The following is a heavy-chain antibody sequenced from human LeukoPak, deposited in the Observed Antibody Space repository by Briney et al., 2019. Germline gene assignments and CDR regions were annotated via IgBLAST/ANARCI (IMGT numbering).Heavy chain of an antibody. D-gene: IGHD3-22*01. J-gene: IGHJ4*02. CDR2: IYYSGST. Sequence: PSETLSLTCAVYGGSFSGYYWSWIRQPPGKGLEWIGYIYYSGSTNYNPSLKSRVTISVDTSKNQFSLKLSSVTAADTAVYYCARSPYSGYYFFDYWGQGTLVTVSS. V-gene: IGHV4-59*08. CDR1: GGSFSGYY. CDR3: ARSPYSGYYFFDY.